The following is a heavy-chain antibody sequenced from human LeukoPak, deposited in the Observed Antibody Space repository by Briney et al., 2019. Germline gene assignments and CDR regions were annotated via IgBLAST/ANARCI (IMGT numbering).Heavy chain of an antibody. CDR1: GGSFSSYY. J-gene: IGHJ4*02. CDR2: IDYSGNT. Sequence: SETLSLTCTVSGGSFSSYYWTWIRQPPGKGLEWIAYIDYSGNTNYSPSLKSRVTISVDTSRNQFSLKLSSVTAADTAAYYCARVGSWYYFDYWGQGTPVTVSS. D-gene: IGHD6-19*01. V-gene: IGHV4-59*01. CDR3: ARVGSWYYFDY.